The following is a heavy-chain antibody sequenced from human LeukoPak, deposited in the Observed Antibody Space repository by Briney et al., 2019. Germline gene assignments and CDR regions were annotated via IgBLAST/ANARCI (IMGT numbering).Heavy chain of an antibody. V-gene: IGHV3-74*01. D-gene: IGHD3-10*01. Sequence: QTGGSLRLSCAASGFTFSSYWMHWVRQAPGKGLVWVSRINSDGSSRSYADSVKGRFTISRDNAKNTLYLQMNSLRAEDTAVYYCARDNGHEGFGELSNYWGQGTLVTVSS. CDR2: INSDGSSR. CDR3: ARDNGHEGFGELSNY. J-gene: IGHJ4*02. CDR1: GFTFSSYW.